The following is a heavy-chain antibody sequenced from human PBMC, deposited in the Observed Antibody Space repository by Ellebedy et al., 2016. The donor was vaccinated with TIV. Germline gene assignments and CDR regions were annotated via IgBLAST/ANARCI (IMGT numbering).Heavy chain of an antibody. CDR3: ARDRGDYSISGP. D-gene: IGHD4-11*01. CDR1: GFTFGRYW. J-gene: IGHJ5*02. V-gene: IGHV3-74*01. Sequence: GESLKISCVASGFTFGRYWMHWVRQAPGNKLVWVSRIKSDGSGTTYADSVKGRFTTSRDNARNTLYLQMNRLRGEDTAVYFCARDRGDYSISGPWGQGTLVTVSS. CDR2: IKSDGSGT.